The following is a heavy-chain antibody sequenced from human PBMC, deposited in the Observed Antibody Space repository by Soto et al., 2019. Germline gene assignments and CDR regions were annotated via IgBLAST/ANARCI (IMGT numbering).Heavy chain of an antibody. CDR1: GYTFTSYG. Sequence: WASVKVSCKASGYTFTSYGISWVRQAPGQGLEWMGWISAYNGNTNYAQKLQGRVTMTTDTSTSTAYMELRSLRSDDTAVYYCAREDIVVVVAATAPHDAFDICGEGIMVTFSS. CDR3: AREDIVVVVAATAPHDAFDI. J-gene: IGHJ3*02. V-gene: IGHV1-18*01. CDR2: ISAYNGNT. D-gene: IGHD2-15*01.